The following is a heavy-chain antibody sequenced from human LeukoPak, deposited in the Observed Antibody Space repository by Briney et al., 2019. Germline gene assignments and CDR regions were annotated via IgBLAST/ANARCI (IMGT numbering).Heavy chain of an antibody. J-gene: IGHJ4*02. CDR3: TRAGGVEMATILTPHFDY. V-gene: IGHV4-59*01. CDR1: GGSISSYY. Sequence: KPSETLSLTCTVSGGSISSYYWSWIRQPPGKGLEWIGYIYYSGSTNYNPSLKSRVTISVDTSKNQFSLKLSSVTAADTAVYYCTRAGGVEMATILTPHFDYWGQGTLVTVSS. CDR2: IYYSGST. D-gene: IGHD5-24*01.